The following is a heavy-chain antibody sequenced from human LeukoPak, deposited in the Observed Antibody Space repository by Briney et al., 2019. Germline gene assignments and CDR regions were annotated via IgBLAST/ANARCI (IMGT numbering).Heavy chain of an antibody. D-gene: IGHD3-22*01. CDR3: TSLEMDYYDSSPFDY. CDR1: GFTLSGSA. Sequence: GGSLRLSCAASGFTLSGSAMHWVRQASGKGLEWVGRIRSKANSYATAYAASVKGRFTISRDDSKNTAYLQMNSLKTEDTAVYYCTSLEMDYYDSSPFDYWGQGTLVTVSS. J-gene: IGHJ4*02. CDR2: IRSKANSYAT. V-gene: IGHV3-73*01.